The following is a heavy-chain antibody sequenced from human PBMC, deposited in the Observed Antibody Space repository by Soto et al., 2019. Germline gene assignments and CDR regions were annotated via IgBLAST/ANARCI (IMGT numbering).Heavy chain of an antibody. CDR3: ARGPYYYDSSGYYDY. Sequence: QVQLVQSGAEVKKPGASVKVSCKASGYTFTIYGISWVRQAPGQGLEWMGWISAYNGNTNYAQKLQGRVTMTTDTSTRTAYMELRSLRSDDTAVYSCARGPYYYDSSGYYDYWGQGTLVTVSS. D-gene: IGHD3-22*01. CDR2: ISAYNGNT. V-gene: IGHV1-18*01. CDR1: GYTFTIYG. J-gene: IGHJ4*02.